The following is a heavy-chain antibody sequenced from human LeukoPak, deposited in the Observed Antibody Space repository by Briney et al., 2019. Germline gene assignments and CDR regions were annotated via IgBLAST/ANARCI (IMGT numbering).Heavy chain of an antibody. Sequence: SVKVSCKASGGTFSSNAISWVRQAPGQGLEWMGGIIPMFGTANHAQKFQGRVTITAAESTSTAYMELSSLRSEDTAVYYCASHYYDSSGYYPFDYWGQGTLVAVSS. CDR3: ASHYYDSSGYYPFDY. CDR1: GGTFSSNA. V-gene: IGHV1-69*13. J-gene: IGHJ4*02. D-gene: IGHD3-22*01. CDR2: IIPMFGTA.